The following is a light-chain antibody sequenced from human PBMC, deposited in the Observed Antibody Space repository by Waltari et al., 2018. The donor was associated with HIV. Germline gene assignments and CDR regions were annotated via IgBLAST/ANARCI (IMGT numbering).Light chain of an antibody. J-gene: IGLJ3*02. CDR1: AFPDQF. V-gene: IGLV3-25*03. Sequence: SYDVPQPSSVSVSPGLTARITCSGYAFPDQFVYWYQQKPGQAPVLVIYQDTQRPSGIPERFSGSSSGTVATLTIRGVRTEDEADYHCQSADLSGTYWVFGGGTKLTVL. CDR3: QSADLSGTYWV. CDR2: QDT.